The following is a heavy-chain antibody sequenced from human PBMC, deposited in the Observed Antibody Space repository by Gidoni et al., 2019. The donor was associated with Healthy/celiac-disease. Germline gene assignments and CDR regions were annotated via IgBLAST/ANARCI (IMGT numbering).Heavy chain of an antibody. CDR1: GYTFTSYY. V-gene: IGHV1-46*01. CDR3: ARAPTGVRGVIIVP. D-gene: IGHD3-10*01. J-gene: IGHJ5*02. Sequence: QLQLVHSGAVVKQPGASVKVSCRASGYTFTSYYMPWVRQAPGQGLEWMGIINPSGGRTSYAQKFQGRVTMTRETSTSTVYMELSSLRSEDTAVYYCARAPTGVRGVIIVPWGQGTLVTVSS. CDR2: INPSGGRT.